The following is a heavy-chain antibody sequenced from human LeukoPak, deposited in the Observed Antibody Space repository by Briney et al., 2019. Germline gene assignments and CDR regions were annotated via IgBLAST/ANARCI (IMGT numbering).Heavy chain of an antibody. D-gene: IGHD3-10*01. CDR1: GGSISSHY. V-gene: IGHV4-59*11. J-gene: IGHJ4*02. CDR3: ARETYGSGSYHFDY. CDR2: IYYSGST. Sequence: SETLSLTCTVSGGSISSHYWSWIRQPPGKGLEWIGYIYYSGSTNYNPSLKSRVTISVDTSKNQFSLKLSSVTAADTAVYYCARETYGSGSYHFDYWGQGTLVTVSS.